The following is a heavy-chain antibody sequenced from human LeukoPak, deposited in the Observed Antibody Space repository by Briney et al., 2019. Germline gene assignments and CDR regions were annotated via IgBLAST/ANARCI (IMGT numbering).Heavy chain of an antibody. CDR2: ISDSSTYT. CDR3: ARSTWAPDAFDI. Sequence: GGSLRLSCAASGFSFSAYYMSWIRQAPGKGLEWLSYISDSSTYTNYADSVKGRLTISRDNAKNSLYLQMNSLRAEDTAVYYCARSTWAPDAFDIWGQGTMVTVSS. J-gene: IGHJ3*02. CDR1: GFSFSAYY. D-gene: IGHD1-1*01. V-gene: IGHV3-11*03.